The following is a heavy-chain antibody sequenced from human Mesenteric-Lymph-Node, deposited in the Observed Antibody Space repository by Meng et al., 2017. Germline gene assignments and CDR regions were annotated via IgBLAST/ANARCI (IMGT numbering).Heavy chain of an antibody. CDR1: AFTSTNYA. J-gene: IGHJ4*02. CDR3: AKRVEWQQLAPFDY. Sequence: EVQLLESGGGLVQPGGSLRLSCAASAFTSTNYAMSWFRQAPGKGLEWVSTISDSGGRIFYADSVKGRFTISRDNSKNTVYLQMNSLRVEDTAIYYCAKRVEWQQLAPFDYWGRGTLVTVSS. D-gene: IGHD6-13*01. V-gene: IGHV3-23*01. CDR2: ISDSGGRI.